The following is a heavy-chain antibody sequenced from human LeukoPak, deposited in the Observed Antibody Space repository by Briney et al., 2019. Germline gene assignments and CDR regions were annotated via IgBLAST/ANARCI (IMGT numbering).Heavy chain of an antibody. Sequence: SETLSLTCAVYGGSFSGYYWSWIRQPPGKGLEWIGEINHSGSTNYNPSLKSRVTISVDTSKNQFSLKLSSVTAADTAVYYCARGRRGPNRRYDAFDIWGQGTMVTASS. CDR1: GGSFSGYY. V-gene: IGHV4-34*01. CDR3: ARGRRGPNRRYDAFDI. D-gene: IGHD1-14*01. J-gene: IGHJ3*02. CDR2: INHSGST.